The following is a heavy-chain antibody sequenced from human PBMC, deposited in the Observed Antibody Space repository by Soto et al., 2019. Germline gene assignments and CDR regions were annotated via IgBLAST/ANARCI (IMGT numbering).Heavy chain of an antibody. D-gene: IGHD2-15*01. Sequence: SETLSLTCTVSGGSIYTNDYYWSWIRQHPGKGLEWIGNIYYTGYTNYHPSLRSRLTMSIDTSKNQFSLRLSSVTAADTAVYYCARDGGSTWPFDSWGQGTLVTVSS. CDR2: IYYTGYT. J-gene: IGHJ4*02. V-gene: IGHV4-31*03. CDR1: GGSIYTNDYY. CDR3: ARDGGSTWPFDS.